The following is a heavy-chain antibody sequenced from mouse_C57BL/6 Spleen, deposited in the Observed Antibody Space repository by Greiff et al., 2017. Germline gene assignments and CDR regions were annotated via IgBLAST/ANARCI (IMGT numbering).Heavy chain of an antibody. D-gene: IGHD6-1*01. J-gene: IGHJ4*01. CDR2: ISYDGSN. Sequence: EVKVEESGPGLVKPSQSLSLTCSVTGYSITSGYYWNWIRQFPGNKLEWMGYISYDGSNNYNPSLKNRISITRDTSKNQFFLKLNSVTTEDTATYYCARGLPSYYYAMDYWGQGTSVTVSS. V-gene: IGHV3-6*01. CDR1: GYSITSGYY. CDR3: ARGLPSYYYAMDY.